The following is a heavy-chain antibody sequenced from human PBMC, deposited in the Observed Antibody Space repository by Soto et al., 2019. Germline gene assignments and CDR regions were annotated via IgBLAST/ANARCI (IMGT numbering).Heavy chain of an antibody. CDR1: GFTFSSYG. V-gene: IGHV3-33*01. CDR2: IWYDGSDK. CDR3: ATDFYGSGSEPPFDY. D-gene: IGHD3-10*01. Sequence: PGGSLILSCAAPGFTFSSYGMHWVRQAPGKGLEWVGVIWYDGSDKYYADSVKGRFTISRDNSKNTLYLQINSLRAEDTAVYYCATDFYGSGSEPPFDYWGQGTLVTVSS. J-gene: IGHJ4*02.